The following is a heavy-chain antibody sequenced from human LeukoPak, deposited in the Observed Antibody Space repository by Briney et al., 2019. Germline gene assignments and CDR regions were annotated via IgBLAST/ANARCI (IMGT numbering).Heavy chain of an antibody. CDR3: ARDPSIVVVPAAPGVDY. J-gene: IGHJ4*02. D-gene: IGHD2-2*01. CDR1: GFTFSSYS. CDR2: ISSSSSYI. V-gene: IGHV3-21*01. Sequence: GRSLRLSCAASGFTFSSYSMNWVRQAPGKGLEWVSSISSSSSYIYYADSVKGRFTISRDNAKNSLYLQMNSLRAEDTAVYYCARDPSIVVVPAAPGVDYWGQGTLVTVSS.